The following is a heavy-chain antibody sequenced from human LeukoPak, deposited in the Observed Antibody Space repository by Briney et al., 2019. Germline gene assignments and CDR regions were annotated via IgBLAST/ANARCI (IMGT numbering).Heavy chain of an antibody. J-gene: IGHJ4*02. D-gene: IGHD2-2*01. Sequence: QPGGSLRLSCAASGFTFSSFTMSWVRQAPGKGLEWVSAISGSGSGTYYADSVKGRFTLSRDNSKNTLFLQMNSLRAEDTAVYYCVKGYCSSISCFGDYWGQGTLVTFSS. CDR2: ISGSGSGT. CDR1: GFTFSSFT. CDR3: VKGYCSSISCFGDY. V-gene: IGHV3-23*01.